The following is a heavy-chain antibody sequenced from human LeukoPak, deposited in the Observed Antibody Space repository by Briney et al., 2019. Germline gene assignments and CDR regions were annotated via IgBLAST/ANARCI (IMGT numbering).Heavy chain of an antibody. Sequence: PGGSLRLSCAASGFIVSNNYMSWVRQAPGKGLEWVAVISYDGSNKYYADSVKGRFTISRDNSKNTLYLQMNSLRAEDTAVYYCARGNLDYYDSSGYYFPPDYWGQGTLVTVSS. J-gene: IGHJ4*02. V-gene: IGHV3-30-3*01. CDR3: ARGNLDYYDSSGYYFPPDY. CDR1: GFIVSNNY. D-gene: IGHD3-22*01. CDR2: ISYDGSNK.